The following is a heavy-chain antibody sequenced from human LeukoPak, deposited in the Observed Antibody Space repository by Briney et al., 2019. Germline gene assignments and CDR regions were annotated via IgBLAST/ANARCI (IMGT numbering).Heavy chain of an antibody. CDR1: GGSFSGYY. CDR2: INHSGST. D-gene: IGHD3-22*01. J-gene: IGHJ4*02. V-gene: IGHV4-34*01. Sequence: KTSETLSLTCAVYGGSFSGYYWSWIRQPPGKGLEWIGEINHSGSTNYNPSLKSRVTISVDTSKNQFSLKLSSVTAADTAVYYCARAQIYYDSSGYYLYYFDYWGQGTLVTVSS. CDR3: ARAQIYYDSSGYYLYYFDY.